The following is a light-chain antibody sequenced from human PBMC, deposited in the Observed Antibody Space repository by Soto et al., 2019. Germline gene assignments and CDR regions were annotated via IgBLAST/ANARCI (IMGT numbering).Light chain of an antibody. V-gene: IGKV3-15*01. Sequence: EIVVTHSPATLSVSPGERVALSCRTSHSVSSHVAWYQQRPGQAPRLLLYGASTRATGIPVRFSGSGFGTEFTLTINSLQSEDFAVYYCQQYKNWPLFGQGTRLEIK. CDR2: GAS. J-gene: IGKJ5*01. CDR1: HSVSSH. CDR3: QQYKNWPL.